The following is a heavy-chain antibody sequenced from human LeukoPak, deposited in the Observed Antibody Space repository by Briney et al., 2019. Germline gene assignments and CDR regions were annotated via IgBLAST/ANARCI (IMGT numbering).Heavy chain of an antibody. CDR3: VRGVAGSDY. CDR2: IGVAGDT. Sequence: GGSLRLSCAASGFTFSSYDMHWVRQPIGKSLEWVSAIGVAGDTYYPGSVKGRFTISRENAKNSLYLQMDSLGAGDTAVYYCVRGVAGSDYWGQGTLVTVSS. V-gene: IGHV3-13*01. CDR1: GFTFSSYD. D-gene: IGHD6-19*01. J-gene: IGHJ4*02.